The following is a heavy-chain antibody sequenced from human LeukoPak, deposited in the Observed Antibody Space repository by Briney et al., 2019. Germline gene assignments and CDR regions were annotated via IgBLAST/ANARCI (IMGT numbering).Heavy chain of an antibody. CDR1: GFTFSTYW. J-gene: IGHJ4*02. CDR3: ATERGYSSSCFSF. V-gene: IGHV3-7*01. Sequence: GGSLRLSCADSGFTFSTYWMIWVRQAPGKGLEWVTNIKQDGSEKYYVDSVKGRFTISRDNAKNSLYLQMNSLRAEDTAVYYCATERGYSSSCFSFWGQGSLVTVSS. D-gene: IGHD6-13*01. CDR2: IKQDGSEK.